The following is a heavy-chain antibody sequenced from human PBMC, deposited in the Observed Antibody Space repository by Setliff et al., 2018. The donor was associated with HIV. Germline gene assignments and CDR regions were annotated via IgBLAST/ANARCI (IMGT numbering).Heavy chain of an antibody. CDR1: GGTFTDYA. CDR3: ARVRPGETAMLPFFDS. CDR2: FIPVFGST. V-gene: IGHV1-69*13. J-gene: IGHJ4*02. Sequence: RASVKVSCKATGGTFTDYAINWVRQAPGQGLEWVGMFIPVFGSTNLAQKFQDRVTITADESMRTLYMELNSLTSDDTAVYYCARVRPGETAMLPFFDSWGQGTLVTVSS. D-gene: IGHD5-18*01.